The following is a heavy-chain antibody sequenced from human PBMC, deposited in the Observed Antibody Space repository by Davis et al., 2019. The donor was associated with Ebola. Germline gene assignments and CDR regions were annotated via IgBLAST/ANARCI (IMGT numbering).Heavy chain of an antibody. D-gene: IGHD6-19*01. Sequence: AASVKVSCKASGYTFTSYAIHWVRQAPGQRLEWMGWINAGNGDTKSSQKFQGRVTITRDTSASTAYMELTSLRSDDTAVYYCARGILGQWLVSWGQGTLVTVSS. V-gene: IGHV1-3*01. CDR3: ARGILGQWLVS. J-gene: IGHJ4*02. CDR2: INAGNGDT. CDR1: GYTFTSYA.